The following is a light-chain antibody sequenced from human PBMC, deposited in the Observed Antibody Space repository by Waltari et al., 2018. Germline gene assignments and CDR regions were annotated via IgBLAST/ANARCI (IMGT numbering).Light chain of an antibody. Sequence: QTVGTQEPSLSVSPGGTVTLTCALSSGSLATTSYTTWYQQTPGKAPRTLVYKANARSSGVPDRFSGSILGNTAALTITGAQADDESDYYCALYMGSGIWVFGGGTRLTVL. CDR1: SGSLATTSY. CDR3: ALYMGSGIWV. J-gene: IGLJ3*02. V-gene: IGLV8-61*01. CDR2: KAN.